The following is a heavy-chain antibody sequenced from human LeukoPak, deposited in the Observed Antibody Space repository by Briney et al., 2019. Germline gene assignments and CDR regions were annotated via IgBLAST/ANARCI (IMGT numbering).Heavy chain of an antibody. V-gene: IGHV4-59*08. CDR2: IYYTRTT. Sequence: PSETLSLTCTVSGGSVTSYYWSWIRQPPGKGLEWIGSIYYTRTTNYNPSLKSRVTISVDTSKNQFSLKLSSVTAADTAVYYCARRFTTDYYDSSGYYTYFDYWGQGTLVTVSS. D-gene: IGHD3-22*01. CDR1: GGSVTSYY. J-gene: IGHJ4*02. CDR3: ARRFTTDYYDSSGYYTYFDY.